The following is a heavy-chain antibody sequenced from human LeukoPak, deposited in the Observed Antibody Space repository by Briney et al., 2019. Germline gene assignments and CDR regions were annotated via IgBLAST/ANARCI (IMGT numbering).Heavy chain of an antibody. J-gene: IGHJ3*02. Sequence: PGGALRLSCVASGITFSDYYMSWIRQAPGKGLEWVSYISGSSIYTNYADSLKGRFTISRDNAKNSLYLQMNSLRDEDTAVYYCARTTYYDILTGHRGAFDIWGQGTEVTVSS. D-gene: IGHD3-9*01. CDR3: ARTTYYDILTGHRGAFDI. CDR1: GITFSDYY. V-gene: IGHV3-11*03. CDR2: ISGSSIYT.